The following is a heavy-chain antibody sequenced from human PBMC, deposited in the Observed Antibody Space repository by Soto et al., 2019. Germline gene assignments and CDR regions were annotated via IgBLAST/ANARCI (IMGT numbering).Heavy chain of an antibody. J-gene: IGHJ6*02. V-gene: IGHV2-5*02. Sequence: QITLKESGPTLVKPTQTLTLTCTFSGFSLSTGGLGVGWIRQPPGEALEWLALIYWDDDKCYSPSLRSRLTIAKDTSKNQVVLIMTNMDPVDTATYYCVHSRCGGDCLRSYSSHYYYGMDVWGQGTTVTVSS. CDR1: GFSLSTGGLG. CDR2: IYWDDDK. D-gene: IGHD2-21*02. CDR3: VHSRCGGDCLRSYSSHYYYGMDV.